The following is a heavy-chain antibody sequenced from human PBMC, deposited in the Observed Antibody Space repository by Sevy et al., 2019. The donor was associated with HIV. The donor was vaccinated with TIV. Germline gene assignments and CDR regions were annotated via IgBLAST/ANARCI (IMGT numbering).Heavy chain of an antibody. Sequence: GGSLRLSCAASGFTFSNAWLNWVRQAPGKGLEWVGRIKSKTDGGKTDYAAPVNGRFTISRDDSKNTLYLQMNSLKTEDTAVYYCTTDPYYDDSTGFQPYFDYWGQGTLVTVSS. CDR1: GFTFSNAW. V-gene: IGHV3-15*07. J-gene: IGHJ4*02. CDR2: IKSKTDGGKT. D-gene: IGHD3-22*01. CDR3: TTDPYYDDSTGFQPYFDY.